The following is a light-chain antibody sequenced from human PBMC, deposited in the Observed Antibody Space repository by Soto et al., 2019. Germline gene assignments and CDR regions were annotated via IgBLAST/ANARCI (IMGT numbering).Light chain of an antibody. CDR2: GAS. Sequence: EIVMTQSPATLSVSPGERATLSCRASQSVNSNLAWYQQTPGQAPRLLIYGASTRATGIPARFSGSGSGTDFTLTISSLQSEDFALYYCQQYNNWPPLTFGGGTKVEIK. J-gene: IGKJ4*01. V-gene: IGKV3-15*01. CDR1: QSVNSN. CDR3: QQYNNWPPLT.